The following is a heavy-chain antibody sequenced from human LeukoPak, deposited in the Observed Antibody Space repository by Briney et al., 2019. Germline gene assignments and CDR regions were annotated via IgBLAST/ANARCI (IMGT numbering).Heavy chain of an antibody. D-gene: IGHD6-19*01. J-gene: IGHJ4*01. CDR3: AKGIYSSGWSYFDY. CDR2: LSGSGITT. Sequence: GGSLRLSCAASGFTFSNSAMSWVRQAPGKGLEWVSTLSGSGITTYYAESVKGQFTISKDNSKNTLYLQTNSLRAEDTAVYYCAKGIYSSGWSYFDYWGHGTLVTVSS. CDR1: GFTFSNSA. V-gene: IGHV3-23*01.